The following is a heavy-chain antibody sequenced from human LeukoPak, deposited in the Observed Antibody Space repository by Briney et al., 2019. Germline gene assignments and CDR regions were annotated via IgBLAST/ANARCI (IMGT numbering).Heavy chain of an antibody. V-gene: IGHV1-69*05. J-gene: IGHJ5*02. Sequence: SVTVSCKASGYTFTSYAISWVRQPPGQGLEWMGGIIPIFGTENYAQKFQGRVTITTDESTSTAYMELSSLRSEDTAVYYCARGDYQITIFGVVIMNWFDPWGQGTLVTVSS. CDR2: IIPIFGTE. CDR3: ARGDYQITIFGVVIMNWFDP. CDR1: GYTFTSYA. D-gene: IGHD3-3*01.